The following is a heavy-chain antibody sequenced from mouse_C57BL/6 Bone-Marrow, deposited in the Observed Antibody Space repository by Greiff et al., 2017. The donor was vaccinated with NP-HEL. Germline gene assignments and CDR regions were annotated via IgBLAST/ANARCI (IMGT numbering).Heavy chain of an antibody. CDR1: GYTFTDYY. Sequence: EVQLQQSGPELVKPGASVKISCKASGYTFTDYYMNWVKQSHGKSLEWIGDINPNNGGTSYNQKFKGKATLTVDKSSSTAYMELRSLTSEDSAVYYCARSYGNYLYYYAMDYWGQGTSVTVSS. J-gene: IGHJ4*01. CDR2: INPNNGGT. CDR3: ARSYGNYLYYYAMDY. D-gene: IGHD2-10*02. V-gene: IGHV1-26*01.